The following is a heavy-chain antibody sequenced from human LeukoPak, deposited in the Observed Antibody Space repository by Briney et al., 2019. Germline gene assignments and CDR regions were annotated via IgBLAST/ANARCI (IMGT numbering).Heavy chain of an antibody. V-gene: IGHV4-39*01. CDR2: IYYSGST. CDR3: ARHSPPGIAVAVDWFDP. Sequence: SETLSLTCTVSGGSISSSSYYCGWIRQPPGKGLEWIGSIYYSGSTYYNPSLKSRVTISVDTSKNQFSLKLSSVTAADTAVYYCARHSPPGIAVAVDWFDPWGQGTLVTVSS. J-gene: IGHJ5*02. CDR1: GGSISSSSYY. D-gene: IGHD6-19*01.